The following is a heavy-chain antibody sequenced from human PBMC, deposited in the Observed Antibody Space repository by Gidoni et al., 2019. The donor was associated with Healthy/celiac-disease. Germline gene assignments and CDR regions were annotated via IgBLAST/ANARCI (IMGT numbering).Heavy chain of an antibody. J-gene: IGHJ4*02. CDR1: GFTFSSYS. CDR2: ISSSSSYI. CDR3: ARGSGQDWVSHALYYFDY. Sequence: EVQLVESGGGLVKPGGSLRLSCAASGFTFSSYSMNWVRQAPGKGLEWFSSISSSSSYIYYADSVKGRFTISRDNAKNSLYLQMNSLRAEDTAVYYCARGSGQDWVSHALYYFDYWGQGTLGTVSS. V-gene: IGHV3-21*01. D-gene: IGHD3-9*01.